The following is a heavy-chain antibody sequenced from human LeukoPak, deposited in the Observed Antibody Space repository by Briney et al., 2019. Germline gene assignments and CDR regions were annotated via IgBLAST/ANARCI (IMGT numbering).Heavy chain of an antibody. J-gene: IGHJ4*02. Sequence: GGSLRLSCAASGFTFSSYSMNWVRQAPGKGLEWVSYISSSSSTIYYADSVKGRFTISRDNAKNSLYLQMNSLRAEDTAVYYCARGPPIAAAGYFDYWGQGALVTVSS. CDR1: GFTFSSYS. D-gene: IGHD6-13*01. V-gene: IGHV3-48*01. CDR3: ARGPPIAAAGYFDY. CDR2: ISSSSSTI.